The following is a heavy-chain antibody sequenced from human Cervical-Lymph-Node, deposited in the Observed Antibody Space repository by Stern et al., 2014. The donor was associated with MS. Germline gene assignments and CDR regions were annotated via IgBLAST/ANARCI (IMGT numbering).Heavy chain of an antibody. CDR2: IIPIFATT. J-gene: IGHJ4*02. V-gene: IGHV1-69*01. CDR3: AREGIPGAGGTFDN. CDR1: GGTFSSYT. Sequence: QLVQSGAEVKKPGSSVKVSCNVYGGTFSSYTLNWVRQAPGQGLEWMGGIIPIFATTNYPQRFQGKVTITADGSTSTTYLEVSSLTSEDTAVYYCAREGIPGAGGTFDNWGQGTLVIVSS. D-gene: IGHD1-26*01.